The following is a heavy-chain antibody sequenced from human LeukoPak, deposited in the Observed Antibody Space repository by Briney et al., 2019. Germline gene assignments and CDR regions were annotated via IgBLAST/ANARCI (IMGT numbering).Heavy chain of an antibody. D-gene: IGHD2-8*01. J-gene: IGHJ4*02. CDR3: ARSGYCTNGVCYLYYFDY. CDR1: GYTFTSYY. Sequence: ASVKVSCKGSGYTFTSYYMHWVGQARGQGLEGMGIINPSGGSTSYAQKFQGRVTMTRDTSTSTVYMELSSLRSEDTAVYYCARSGYCTNGVCYLYYFDYWGQGTLVTVSS. CDR2: INPSGGST. V-gene: IGHV1-46*01.